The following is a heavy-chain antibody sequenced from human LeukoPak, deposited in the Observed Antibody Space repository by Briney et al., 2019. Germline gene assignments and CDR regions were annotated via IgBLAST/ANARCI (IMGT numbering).Heavy chain of an antibody. D-gene: IGHD2-15*01. J-gene: IGHJ4*02. CDR3: AIFVVVVAATPGGLRN. V-gene: IGHV1-2*02. CDR2: INPNSGGT. Sequence: GASVKVSCKASGYTFTGYYTHWVRQAPGQGLEWMGWINPNSGGTNYAQKFQGRVTMTRDTSISTAYMELSRLRSDDTAVYYCAIFVVVVAATPGGLRNWGQGTLVTVSS. CDR1: GYTFTGYY.